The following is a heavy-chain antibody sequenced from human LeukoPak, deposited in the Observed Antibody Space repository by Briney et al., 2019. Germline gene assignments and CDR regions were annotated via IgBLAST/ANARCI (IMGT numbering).Heavy chain of an antibody. V-gene: IGHV3-21*01. CDR1: GCTFSSXX. D-gene: IGHD6-13*01. CDR3: ARESIAAAGRGWFDP. Sequence: SGCTFSSXXXXXXXXXPGKXXXXXXXISSSSSYIYYADSVKGRFTISRDNAKNSLYLQMNSLRAEDTAVYYCARESIAAAGRGWFDPWGQGTLVTVSS. CDR2: ISSSSSYI. J-gene: IGHJ5*02.